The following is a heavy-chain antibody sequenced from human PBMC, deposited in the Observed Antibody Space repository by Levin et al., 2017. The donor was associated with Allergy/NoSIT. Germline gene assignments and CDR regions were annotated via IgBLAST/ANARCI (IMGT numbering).Heavy chain of an antibody. Sequence: PGESLKISCKASGYTFTGYYMHWVRQAPGQGLEWMGWINPNSGGTNYAQKFQGRVTMTRDTSISTAYMELSRLRSDDTAVYYCAREDRPSGSGDFDYWGQGTLVTVSS. V-gene: IGHV1-2*02. CDR1: GYTFTGYY. CDR2: INPNSGGT. CDR3: AREDRPSGSGDFDY. D-gene: IGHD3-10*01. J-gene: IGHJ4*02.